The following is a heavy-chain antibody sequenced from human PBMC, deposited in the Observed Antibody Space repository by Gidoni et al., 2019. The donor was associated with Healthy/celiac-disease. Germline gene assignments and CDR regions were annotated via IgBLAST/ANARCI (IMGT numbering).Heavy chain of an antibody. D-gene: IGHD3-10*01. J-gene: IGHJ3*02. V-gene: IGHV3-15*07. CDR1: VFTFSNAW. CDR3: TTYYGSGSYYQSIYAFDI. CDR2: IKSKTDGGTT. Sequence: EVQLVESGGGLVKPGGSLRLYCAASVFTFSNAWMHWVRQAPGKGLEWVGRIKSKTDGGTTDYAAPVKGRFTISRDDSKNTLYLQMNSLKTEDTAVYYCTTYYGSGSYYQSIYAFDIWGQGTMVTVSS.